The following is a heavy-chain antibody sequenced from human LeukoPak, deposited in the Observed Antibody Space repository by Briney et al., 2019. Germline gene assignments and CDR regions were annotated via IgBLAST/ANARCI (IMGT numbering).Heavy chain of an antibody. D-gene: IGHD5-24*01. J-gene: IGHJ4*02. CDR2: MSPNSGDT. Sequence: GASVKVSCKASGYTFTSYDFNWVRQATGQRPEWMGWMSPNSGDTGYAQKFQDRVTMTRNTSISTAYMELSSLRSDDTAVYYCAKTWAQLREDYWGQGTLVTVSS. V-gene: IGHV1-8*01. CDR1: GYTFTSYD. CDR3: AKTWAQLREDY.